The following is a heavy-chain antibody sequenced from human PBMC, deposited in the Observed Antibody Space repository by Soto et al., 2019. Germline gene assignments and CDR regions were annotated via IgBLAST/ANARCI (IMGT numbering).Heavy chain of an antibody. D-gene: IGHD6-13*01. CDR2: MNPINGAT. V-gene: IGHV1-8*02. J-gene: IGHJ6*02. CDR1: GYDFTAYD. CDR3: GRGPSPRAPAGGTPYYHAMDV. Sequence: QVQLVQSGAEVKQSGASVKVSCKASGYDFTAYDINWVRQASGQGLEWMGWMNPINGATGSARRFQGRASMTRNTATGTAYLELTSLRSDDTAVYYCGRGPSPRAPAGGTPYYHAMDVWGQGTTVTVSS.